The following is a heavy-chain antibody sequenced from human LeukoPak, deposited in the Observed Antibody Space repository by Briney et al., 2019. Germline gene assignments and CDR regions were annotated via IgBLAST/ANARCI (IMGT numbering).Heavy chain of an antibody. CDR3: AKGQGWEHSYYYMDV. CDR2: ISSSSSYI. J-gene: IGHJ6*03. CDR1: GFTFSSYS. V-gene: IGHV3-21*01. D-gene: IGHD1-26*01. Sequence: PGGSLRLSCAASGFTFSSYSMNWVRQAPGKGLEWVSSISSSSSYIYYADSVKGRFTISRDNSKNTLYLRMNSLRAEDTAVYCCAKGQGWEHSYYYMDVWGKGTTVTISS.